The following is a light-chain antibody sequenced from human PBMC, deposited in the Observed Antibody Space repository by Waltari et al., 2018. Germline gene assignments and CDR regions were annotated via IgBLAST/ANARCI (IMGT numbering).Light chain of an antibody. J-gene: IGLJ2*01. Sequence: QPVLTQPPSASASLGPSVTLTCTLSSGYSNYKVDWYQQRPGKGPRFVMRVGTGGIVGSKGDGIPDRFSVLGSGLNRYLTIKNIQEEDESDYHCGADHGSGSNFVVFGGGTKLTVL. V-gene: IGLV9-49*01. CDR2: VGTGGIVG. CDR3: GADHGSGSNFVV. CDR1: SGYSNYK.